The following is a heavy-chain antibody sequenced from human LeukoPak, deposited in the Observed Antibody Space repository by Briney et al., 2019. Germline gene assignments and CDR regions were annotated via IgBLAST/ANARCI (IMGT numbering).Heavy chain of an antibody. Sequence: GGFPRLSRAAAGINFSNYWKHWGRPAPGKRLVLDSHINTDGSSTSYADSVKGRFTISRDNAKNTVYLQMNSLRAEDTAVYYCVRPHVGTVSNWFDHWGQGTLVTVSS. CDR3: VRPHVGTVSNWFDH. CDR2: INTDGSST. D-gene: IGHD1-1*01. V-gene: IGHV3-74*01. J-gene: IGHJ5*02. CDR1: GINFSNYW.